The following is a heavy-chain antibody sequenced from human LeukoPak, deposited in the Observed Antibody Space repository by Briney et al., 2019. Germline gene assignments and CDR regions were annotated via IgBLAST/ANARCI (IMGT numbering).Heavy chain of an antibody. CDR2: INHSGST. D-gene: IGHD6-13*01. V-gene: IGHV4-34*01. CDR3: ARESSNRDAFDI. CDR1: GGSFSGYY. J-gene: IGHJ3*02. Sequence: SETLSLTCAVYGGSFSGYYWSWIRQPPGKGLEWTGEINHSGSTNYNPSLKSRVTISVDTSKNQFSLKLSSVTAADTAVYYCARESSNRDAFDIWGQGTMVTVSS.